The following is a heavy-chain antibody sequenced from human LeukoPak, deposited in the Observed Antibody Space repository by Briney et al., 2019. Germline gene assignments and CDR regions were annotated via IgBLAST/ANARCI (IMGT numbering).Heavy chain of an antibody. D-gene: IGHD4-17*01. V-gene: IGHV1-18*01. CDR1: GYTFTSYG. CDR3: ARGPPTVTYYYYGMDV. CDR2: ISAYNGNT. J-gene: IGHJ6*02. Sequence: ASVKVSCKASGYTFTSYGISWVRQAPGQGLEWMGWISAYNGNTNYAQKLQGRVTMTTDTSTSTAYMELRSLRSDDTAVYYCARGPPTVTYYYYGMDVWGQGTTVTVPS.